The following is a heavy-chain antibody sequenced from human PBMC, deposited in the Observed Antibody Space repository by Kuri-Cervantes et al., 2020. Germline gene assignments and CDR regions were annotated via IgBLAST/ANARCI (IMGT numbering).Heavy chain of an antibody. CDR1: GFTFSSYA. Sequence: GGSLRLSCAASGFTFSSYAMSWVRQAPGKGLEWVAVISYDGSNKYYADSVKGRFTISRDNSKNTLYLQMNSLRAEDTALYYCARDPYGSGDGYFDYWGQGTLVTVSS. D-gene: IGHD3-10*01. V-gene: IGHV3-30*03. J-gene: IGHJ4*02. CDR3: ARDPYGSGDGYFDY. CDR2: ISYDGSNK.